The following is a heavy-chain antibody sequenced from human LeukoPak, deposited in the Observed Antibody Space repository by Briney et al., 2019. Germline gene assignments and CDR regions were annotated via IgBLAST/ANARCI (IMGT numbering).Heavy chain of an antibody. CDR2: ISSTSNMI. Sequence: PGGSLRLSCAASGFTFSNYEMNWVRQAPGKGLEWLSYISSTSNMIYYADSVRGRFTISRDNAENSLYLQMNSLRVEHTAVYYCATASGSWYRYYFDNWGQGTPVTVSS. CDR3: ATASGSWYRYYFDN. J-gene: IGHJ4*02. D-gene: IGHD6-13*01. CDR1: GFTFSNYE. V-gene: IGHV3-48*03.